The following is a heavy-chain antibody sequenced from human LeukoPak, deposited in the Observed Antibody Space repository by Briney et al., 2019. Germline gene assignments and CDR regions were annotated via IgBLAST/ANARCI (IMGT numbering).Heavy chain of an antibody. CDR1: DYSISSGNY. CDR3: ARNDSSGYFDY. D-gene: IGHD3-22*01. CDR2: VYHIGST. Sequence: SETLSLTCAVSDYSISSGNYWGWIRQPPGKGLEWIGSVYHIGSTHYSPSLKSRVTIAVDTSKNQFSLKLSSVTAADTAVYYCARNDSSGYFDYWGQGTLVTDSS. V-gene: IGHV4-38-2*01. J-gene: IGHJ4*02.